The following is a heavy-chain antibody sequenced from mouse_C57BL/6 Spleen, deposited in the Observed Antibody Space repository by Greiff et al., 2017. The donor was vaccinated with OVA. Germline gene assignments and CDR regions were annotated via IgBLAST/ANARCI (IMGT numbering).Heavy chain of an antibody. CDR3: ASSLYYDYDGSFAY. CDR1: GYTFTGYW. J-gene: IGHJ3*01. Sequence: LVESGAELMKPGASVKLSCKATGYTFTGYWIEWVKQRPGHGLEWIGEILPGSGSTNYNEKFKGKATFTADTSSNTAYMQLSSLTTEDSAIYYCASSLYYDYDGSFAYWGQGTLVTVSA. V-gene: IGHV1-9*01. CDR2: ILPGSGST. D-gene: IGHD2-4*01.